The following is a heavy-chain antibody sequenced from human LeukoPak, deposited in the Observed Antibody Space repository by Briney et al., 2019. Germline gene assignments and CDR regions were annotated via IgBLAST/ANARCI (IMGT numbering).Heavy chain of an antibody. J-gene: IGHJ4*02. D-gene: IGHD2-15*01. Sequence: GXXLRLSXAASGFTFSNYAMSWVRQAPGKGLEWVSGISGSGGCSYYSHSVNGRFPISIDNSNNTLYLQMNSLRAEDTAVYFCAKGARYCSGGSCFDEYYFDYWGQGTLVTVSS. CDR3: AKGARYCSGGSCFDEYYFDY. V-gene: IGHV3-23*01. CDR1: GFTFSNYA. CDR2: ISGSGGCS.